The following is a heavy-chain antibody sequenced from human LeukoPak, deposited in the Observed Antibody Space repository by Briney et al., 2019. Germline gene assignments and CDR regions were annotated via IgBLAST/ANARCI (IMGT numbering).Heavy chain of an antibody. V-gene: IGHV1-2*06. Sequence: ASVKVSCKASGFTFTCYYMHWVRQAPGQGPEWMGRINPKSGATNYAPKFQGRVTMTRDTSITTADMELSRLGFDDTAVYFCARDRYEGEYRDAFDIWGQGTMVTVSS. CDR3: ARDRYEGEYRDAFDI. D-gene: IGHD5-12*01. CDR2: INPKSGAT. CDR1: GFTFTCYY. J-gene: IGHJ3*02.